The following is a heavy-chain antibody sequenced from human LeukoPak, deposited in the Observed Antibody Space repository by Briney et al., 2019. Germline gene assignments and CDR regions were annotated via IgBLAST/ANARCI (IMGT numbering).Heavy chain of an antibody. CDR1: GFTFSSYG. Sequence: TGGSLGLSCAASGFTFSSYGVHWVRQAPGKGLEWVAVISYDGSNKYYADSVKGRFTISRDNSKNTLYLQMNSLRAEDTAVYYCARGPYYYDSSGYLDYWGQGTLVTVSS. J-gene: IGHJ4*02. CDR2: ISYDGSNK. V-gene: IGHV3-30*03. D-gene: IGHD3-22*01. CDR3: ARGPYYYDSSGYLDY.